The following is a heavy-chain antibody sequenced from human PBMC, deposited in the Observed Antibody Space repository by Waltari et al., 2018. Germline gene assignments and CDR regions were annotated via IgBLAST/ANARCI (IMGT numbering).Heavy chain of an antibody. J-gene: IGHJ4*02. CDR1: GYSISSGYY. CDR3: ARIAARQPPDLEYYFDY. D-gene: IGHD6-6*01. Sequence: QVQLQESGPGLVKPSETLSLTCTVSGYSISSGYYWGWIRQPPGKGLEWIGSIYHSGSTYYNPSLKSRVTIAVDTSKNQFSLKLSSVTAADTAVYYWARIAARQPPDLEYYFDYWGQGTLVTVSS. V-gene: IGHV4-38-2*02. CDR2: IYHSGST.